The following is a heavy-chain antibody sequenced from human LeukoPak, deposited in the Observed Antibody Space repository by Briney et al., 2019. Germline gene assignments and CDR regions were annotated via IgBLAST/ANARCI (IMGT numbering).Heavy chain of an antibody. J-gene: IGHJ4*02. D-gene: IGHD3-22*01. CDR2: IYTSGST. CDR1: GNSISSGDNY. Sequence: SETLSLTCTVSGNSISSGDNYWSWIRQPAGKGLEWIGRIYTSGSTNYNPSLKSRVTISGDMSKNQFSLRLSSVTAADTAVYYCARASYSYDISGWVPFDYWGQGTLVTVSS. CDR3: ARASYSYDISGWVPFDY. V-gene: IGHV4-61*02.